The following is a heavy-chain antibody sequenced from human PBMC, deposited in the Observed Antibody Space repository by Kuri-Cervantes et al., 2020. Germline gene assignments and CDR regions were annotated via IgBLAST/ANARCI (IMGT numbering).Heavy chain of an antibody. V-gene: IGHV3-74*01. D-gene: IGHD2-2*01. CDR2: IKSDGSGT. Sequence: GESLKISCAASGFTFSSYWMHWVRQAPGKGLVWVLRIKSDGSGTTYADSVKGRFTISRDNAKNTLYLQMNSLRAEDTAVYYCARGGIVVVPAAMANFDYWGQGTLVTVSS. CDR3: ARGGIVVVPAAMANFDY. CDR1: GFTFSSYW. J-gene: IGHJ4*02.